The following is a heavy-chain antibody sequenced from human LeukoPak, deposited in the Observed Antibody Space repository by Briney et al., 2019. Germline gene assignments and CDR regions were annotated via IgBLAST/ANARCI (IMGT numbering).Heavy chain of an antibody. Sequence: GASVKVSCKASGGTFSSYAISWVRQAPGQGLEWMGGIIPIFGTANYAQKFQGRVTITTDESTSTAYMELSSLRFEDTAVYYCARAYTPNYDFWSGYYHYYYYMDVWGKGTTVTVSS. CDR1: GGTFSSYA. V-gene: IGHV1-69*05. J-gene: IGHJ6*03. CDR2: IIPIFGTA. CDR3: ARAYTPNYDFWSGYYHYYYYMDV. D-gene: IGHD3-3*01.